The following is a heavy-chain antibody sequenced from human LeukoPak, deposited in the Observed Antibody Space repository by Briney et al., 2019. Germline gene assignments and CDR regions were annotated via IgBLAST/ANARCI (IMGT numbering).Heavy chain of an antibody. V-gene: IGHV5-51*01. CDR3: ARHLVAMMADDAFDI. CDR2: IYPGDSDT. D-gene: IGHD2-2*01. Sequence: GESLKISCKGSGYSFTSYWIGWVRQMPGKGLEWMGIIYPGDSDTRYSPSFQGQVTISADKSISTAYLQWSSLKASDTAMYYCARHLVAMMADDAFDIWGQGTMVTVSS. CDR1: GYSFTSYW. J-gene: IGHJ3*02.